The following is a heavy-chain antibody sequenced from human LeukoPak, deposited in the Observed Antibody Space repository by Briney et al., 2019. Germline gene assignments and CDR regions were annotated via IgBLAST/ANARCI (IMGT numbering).Heavy chain of an antibody. CDR2: FDPEDGET. CDR1: GYTLTELS. V-gene: IGHV1-24*01. Sequence: ASVKVSCKVSGYTLTELSMHWVRQAPGKGLEWVGGFDPEDGETIYAQKFQGRVTMTEDTSTDTAYMELSSLRSEDTAVYYCATVVMYYDSSGYYQYYFDYWGQGTLVTVSS. J-gene: IGHJ4*02. D-gene: IGHD3-22*01. CDR3: ATVVMYYDSSGYYQYYFDY.